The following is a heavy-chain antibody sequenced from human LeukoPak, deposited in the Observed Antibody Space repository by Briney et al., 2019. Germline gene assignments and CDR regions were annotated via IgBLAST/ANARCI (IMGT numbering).Heavy chain of an antibody. Sequence: GGSLRLSCAASGFIFSNYAMSWVRQAPGKGPEWVSGISGGGDGTYYADSVKGRFTISRDNSKNTLYLQMNSLRVEDTAVYYCAKDHDYSNSGIIWGQGALVTVSS. CDR3: AKDHDYSNSGII. J-gene: IGHJ4*02. CDR1: GFIFSNYA. V-gene: IGHV3-23*01. D-gene: IGHD4-11*01. CDR2: ISGGGDGT.